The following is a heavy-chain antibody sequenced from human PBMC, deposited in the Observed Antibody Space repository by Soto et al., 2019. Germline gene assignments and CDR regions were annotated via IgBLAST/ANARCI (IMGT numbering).Heavy chain of an antibody. CDR2: IYHSGSA. J-gene: IGHJ5*02. V-gene: IGHV4-31*03. Sequence: PSEPLSLTFSVSGGSISSGDYYWSWIRQHTGKGLEWIGYIYHSGSAYYNPSLKSRLKMSVDTSKNQFSLNLTSVTAADTAVYYWARDEKWGYFWIDPWSTGNLVTV. CDR1: GGSISSGDYY. CDR3: ARDEKWGYFWIDP. D-gene: IGHD2-15*01.